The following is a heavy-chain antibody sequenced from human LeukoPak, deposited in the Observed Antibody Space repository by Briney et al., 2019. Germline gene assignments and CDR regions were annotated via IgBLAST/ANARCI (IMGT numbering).Heavy chain of an antibody. CDR2: ISSSSSYI. CDR3: ARDPDSGYDPTDY. CDR1: GFTFSSYS. V-gene: IGHV3-21*01. Sequence: PGGSLRLSCAASGFTFSSYSMNWVRQAPGKGLEWVSSISSSSSYIYYADSVKGRFTISRDNAKNSLYLQMNSLRAEDTAVYYCARDPDSGYDPTDYWGQGTLVTVSS. D-gene: IGHD5-12*01. J-gene: IGHJ4*02.